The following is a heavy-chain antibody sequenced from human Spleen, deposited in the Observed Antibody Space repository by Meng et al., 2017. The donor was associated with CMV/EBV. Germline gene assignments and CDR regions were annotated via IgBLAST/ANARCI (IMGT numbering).Heavy chain of an antibody. V-gene: IGHV1-8*01. CDR2: MNPNSGNT. CDR3: ARGWRGIAARPYYYGMDV. D-gene: IGHD6-6*01. CDR1: GYTLTAYY. J-gene: IGHJ6*02. Sequence: ASVKVSCKASGYTLTAYYIHWVRQATGQGLEWMGWMNPNSGNTGYAQKFQGRVTITRNTSISTAYMELSSLRSEDTAVYYCARGWRGIAARPYYYGMDVWGQGTTVTVSS.